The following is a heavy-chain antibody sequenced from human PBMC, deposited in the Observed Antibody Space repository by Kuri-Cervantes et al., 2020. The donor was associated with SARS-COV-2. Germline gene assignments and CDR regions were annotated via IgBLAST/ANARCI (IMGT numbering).Heavy chain of an antibody. CDR2: MNPNSGNT. CDR1: GYTFTSYD. V-gene: IGHV1-8*01. Sequence: ASVKVSCKASGYTFTSYDINWVRQGTGQGLEWMGWMNPNSGNTGYAQKLQGRVTMATDTSTSTAYMELRSLRSDDTAVYYCARVDPTRWFDPWGQGTLVTVSS. J-gene: IGHJ5*02. CDR3: ARVDPTRWFDP. D-gene: IGHD2-2*03.